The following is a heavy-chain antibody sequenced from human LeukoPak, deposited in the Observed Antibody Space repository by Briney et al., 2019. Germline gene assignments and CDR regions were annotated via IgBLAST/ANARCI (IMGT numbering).Heavy chain of an antibody. CDR2: INPNSGDT. D-gene: IGHD3-3*01. CDR3: ARAALGVAYF. V-gene: IGHV1-2*02. CDR1: GYTLTGYY. J-gene: IGHJ4*02. Sequence: ASVRVSCKASGYTLTGYYMHWLRPAPGQGLEWMGWINPNSGDTNYAQKFQGRVTMTRNTSISTAYMELSSLRSEDTAVYYCARAALGVAYFWGQGTLVTVSS.